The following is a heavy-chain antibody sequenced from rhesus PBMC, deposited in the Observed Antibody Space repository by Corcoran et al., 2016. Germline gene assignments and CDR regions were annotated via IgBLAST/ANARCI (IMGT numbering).Heavy chain of an antibody. D-gene: IGHD5-24*01. CDR1: GFTFSSYG. Sequence: EVQLVETGGGLVQPGGSLKLSCAASGFTFSSYGMSWVRQVPGKGIEWVSAINSGRGSPYYAASVKRRFTISRDNYKNPLSLQMNSLRAEDTAVYYCARRYSGYSRHVDYWGQGVLVTVSS. J-gene: IGHJ4*01. CDR2: INSGRGSP. CDR3: ARRYSGYSRHVDY. V-gene: IGHV3S5*01.